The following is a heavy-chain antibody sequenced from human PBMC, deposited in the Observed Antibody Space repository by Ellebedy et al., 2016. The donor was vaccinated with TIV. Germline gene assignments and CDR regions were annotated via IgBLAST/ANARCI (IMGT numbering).Heavy chain of an antibody. CDR3: ARGVYDSSDYYPFDY. Sequence: LSLTCAASGFTFSSYAMSWVRQAPGKGLEWVSAISGSGGSTYYADSVKGRFTTYRDNSQNTLFLQMDSLRVEDTAVYYCARGVYDSSDYYPFDYWGQGTLVTVSS. CDR1: GFTFSSYA. D-gene: IGHD3-22*01. V-gene: IGHV3-23*01. J-gene: IGHJ4*02. CDR2: ISGSGGST.